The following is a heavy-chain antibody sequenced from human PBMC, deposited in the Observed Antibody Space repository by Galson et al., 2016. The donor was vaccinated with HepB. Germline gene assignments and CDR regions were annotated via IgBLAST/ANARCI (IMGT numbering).Heavy chain of an antibody. CDR2: ISYDGSNK. D-gene: IGHD4-17*01. J-gene: IGHJ4*02. Sequence: SLRLSCAASGFTFSSYGMRWVRQAPGKGLEWVAVISYDGSNKYYADSVKGRFTISRDNSKNTLYPQMNSLRAEDTAVYYCAKSGRYYGVDHFDYWGQGTLVTVSS. CDR1: GFTFSSYG. CDR3: AKSGRYYGVDHFDY. V-gene: IGHV3-30*18.